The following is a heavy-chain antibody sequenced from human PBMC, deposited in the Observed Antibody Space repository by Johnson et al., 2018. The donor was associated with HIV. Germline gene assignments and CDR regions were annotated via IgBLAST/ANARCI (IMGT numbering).Heavy chain of an antibody. CDR2: ISYDGSNK. CDR3: ARVTAAVTTARYGAFDI. CDR1: GFTFSSYW. V-gene: IGHV3-30*03. D-gene: IGHD4-17*01. Sequence: QVQLVESGGGLVQPGGSLRLSCAASGFTFSSYWMSWVRQAPGKGLEWVAVISYDGSNKYYADSVKGRFTISRDNSKNTLYLQINSLRAEDTAVYYCARVTAAVTTARYGAFDIVGQGTMVTGSS. J-gene: IGHJ3*02.